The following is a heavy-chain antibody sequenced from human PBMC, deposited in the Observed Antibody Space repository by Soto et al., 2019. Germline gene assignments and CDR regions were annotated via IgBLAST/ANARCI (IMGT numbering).Heavy chain of an antibody. CDR2: INPNSGGT. Sequence: ASVKVSCKASGYTFTGYYMHWVRQAPGQGLEWMGWINPNSGGTNYAQKFQGWVTMTRDTSISTAYMELSRLRSDDTAVYYCAKAARDPRCSSTSCYTPYYMDVWGKGTTVTVSS. J-gene: IGHJ6*03. CDR1: GYTFTGYY. D-gene: IGHD2-2*01. CDR3: AKAARDPRCSSTSCYTPYYMDV. V-gene: IGHV1-2*04.